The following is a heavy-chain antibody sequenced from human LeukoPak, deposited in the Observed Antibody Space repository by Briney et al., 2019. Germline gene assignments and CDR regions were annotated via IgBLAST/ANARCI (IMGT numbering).Heavy chain of an antibody. CDR2: IYYSGST. Sequence: SETLSLTCTVSGGSISSYYWSWIRQPPGKGLEWIGYIYYSGSTNYNPSLKTRVTVSLDTSKNQFSLNLISVTAADTAVYYCARSPQGTATTANWLDPWGQGTLVTVSS. CDR1: GGSISSYY. J-gene: IGHJ5*02. V-gene: IGHV4-59*12. CDR3: ARSPQGTATTANWLDP. D-gene: IGHD4-17*01.